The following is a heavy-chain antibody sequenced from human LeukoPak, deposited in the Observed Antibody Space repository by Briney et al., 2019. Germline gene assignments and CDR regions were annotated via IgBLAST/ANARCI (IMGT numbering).Heavy chain of an antibody. CDR3: ARVRSSGIPLDY. V-gene: IGHV3-11*05. D-gene: IGHD3-10*01. CDR2: ISKSGTST. CDR1: GFSFSDYY. Sequence: GGTLRLSCAVSGFSFSDYYMSWIRQAPGKGLEWVAYISKSGTSTKYADSLRGRFSISRDNAKQSLHLRLTSLTAEDTAVYYCARVRSSGIPLDYWGRGGLGSVCS. J-gene: IGHJ4*02.